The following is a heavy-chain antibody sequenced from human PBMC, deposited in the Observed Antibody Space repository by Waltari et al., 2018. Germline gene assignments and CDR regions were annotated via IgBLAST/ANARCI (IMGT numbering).Heavy chain of an antibody. V-gene: IGHV3-23*03. CDR1: GFTFSSYA. J-gene: IGHJ4*02. CDR3: AKDRKYIDY. CDR2: IYSGGST. Sequence: EVQLLVSGGGLVQPGGSLRLSCAASGFTFSSYAMRWVRQAPGKGLEWVSVIYSGGSTYYADSVKGRFTISRDNSKNTLYLTMNSLRAEDTAVYYCAKDRKYIDYWGQGTLVTVSS.